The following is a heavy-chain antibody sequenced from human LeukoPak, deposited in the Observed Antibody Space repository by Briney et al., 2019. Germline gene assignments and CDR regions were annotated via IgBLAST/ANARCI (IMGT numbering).Heavy chain of an antibody. D-gene: IGHD6-13*01. V-gene: IGHV5-51*01. CDR2: IYPDDSDT. Sequence: GESLKISCKGSGYSLTNSWIGWVRQMPGKGLEWMGIIYPDDSDTRYSPSFQGQVIISADKSISTAYLQWSSLKASDTAIYYCARQITGYNSWHPFQHWGQGTLVTVSS. CDR1: GYSLTNSW. J-gene: IGHJ1*01. CDR3: ARQITGYNSWHPFQH.